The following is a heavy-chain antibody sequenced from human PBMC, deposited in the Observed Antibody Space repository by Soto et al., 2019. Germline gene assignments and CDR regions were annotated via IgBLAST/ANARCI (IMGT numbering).Heavy chain of an antibody. CDR2: INAYNGNT. Sequence: ASVKVSCKTSGYTFTSYAMHWVRQAPGQRLEWMGWINAYNGNTKYAQKLQGRVTITTDTSTSTAYMELRSLRSDDTAVYYCARGAVSSGWYSDYWGQGTLVTVSS. V-gene: IGHV1-3*01. CDR3: ARGAVSSGWYSDY. D-gene: IGHD6-19*01. CDR1: GYTFTSYA. J-gene: IGHJ4*02.